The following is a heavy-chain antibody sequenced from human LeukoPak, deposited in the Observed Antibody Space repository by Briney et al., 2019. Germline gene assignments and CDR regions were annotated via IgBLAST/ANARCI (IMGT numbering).Heavy chain of an antibody. D-gene: IGHD3-22*01. J-gene: IGHJ4*02. CDR2: INPKRGGT. V-gene: IGHV1-2*02. CDR3: ARGTYYDSSAYSGVRLFDY. Sequence: GASVTVSFKASGYTFNDYYMHWVRQAPGQGLEWMGWINPKRGGTKYAQKFQGRVTMTRDTSISTAYMALTRLTSDDTAVYYCARGTYYDSSAYSGVRLFDYWGQGTLVTVSS. CDR1: GYTFNDYY.